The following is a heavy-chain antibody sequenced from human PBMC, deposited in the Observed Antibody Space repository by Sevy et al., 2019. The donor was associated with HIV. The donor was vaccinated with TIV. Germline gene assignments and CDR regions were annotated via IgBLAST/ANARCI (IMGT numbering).Heavy chain of an antibody. CDR1: GFTFSNYW. CDR3: ARDGGGNSWYNWFDP. V-gene: IGHV3-74*01. J-gene: IGHJ5*02. Sequence: GGSLRLSCAASGFTFSNYWMHWVRQAPGKGLVWVSRINSDGSNTIYADSVKGRFTVSRDNAKNTLYLQMNSLRAEDTAVYYCARDGGGNSWYNWFDPWGQGTLVTVSS. CDR2: INSDGSNT. D-gene: IGHD6-13*01.